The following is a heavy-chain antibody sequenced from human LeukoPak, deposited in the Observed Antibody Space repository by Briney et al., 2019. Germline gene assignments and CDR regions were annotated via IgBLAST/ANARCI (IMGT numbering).Heavy chain of an antibody. V-gene: IGHV5-51*06. CDR1: GYPFTNYW. D-gene: IGHD6-6*01. J-gene: IGHJ6*02. Sequence: GEALKISFKGSGYPFTNYWISWVRPMPGKGLEMMGIIYPSDSDTRYCPFFQGQVTIFADQSISNAYLQWGNPEASDTAWDYFARSIAARPTFDYYGMDVWGQGTTVTVSS. CDR2: IYPSDSDT. CDR3: ARSIAARPTFDYYGMDV.